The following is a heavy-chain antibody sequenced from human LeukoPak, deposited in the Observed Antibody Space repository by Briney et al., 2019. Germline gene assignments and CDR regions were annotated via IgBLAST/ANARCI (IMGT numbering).Heavy chain of an antibody. CDR2: INTDDGNT. Sequence: ASVKVSCKASVYNFAGYGISWVRQAPRQQLEWMGWINTDDGNTDYAQRLQGIVTLATDASTSSAHRELRRLRSDDTALYYCARGGVSSYVDYCGQGTLVSVSS. V-gene: IGHV1-18*01. CDR1: VYNFAGYG. D-gene: IGHD3-16*01. J-gene: IGHJ4*02. CDR3: ARGGVSSYVDY.